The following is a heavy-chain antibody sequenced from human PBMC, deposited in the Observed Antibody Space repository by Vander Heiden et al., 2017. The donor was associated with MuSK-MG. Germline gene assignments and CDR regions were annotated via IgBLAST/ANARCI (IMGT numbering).Heavy chain of an antibody. CDR1: GFTFSSYT. V-gene: IGHV3-21*01. J-gene: IGHJ4*02. CDR3: AREFDFGDNADY. CDR2: ITSSSRDI. Sequence: EVQLVESGGGLVKSGGSLRLSCEASGFTFSSYTMNWVRQAPGKGLEWVSWITSSSRDIYYADSVKGRFTISRDNAKSSLYLQMNSLRAEDTAVYYCAREFDFGDNADYWGQGTLVTVSS. D-gene: IGHD4-17*01.